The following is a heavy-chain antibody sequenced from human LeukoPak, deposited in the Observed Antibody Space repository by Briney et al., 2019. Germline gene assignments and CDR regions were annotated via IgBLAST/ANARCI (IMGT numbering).Heavy chain of an antibody. Sequence: GGSLRLSCVASGVSVSNNFISWVRQAPGKGLQWVSVIYTGDTPRYADSVKGRFTISRDNAKNSLYLQMNSLRVEDSAVYYCASETDTTMRDWGQGTLVTVSS. V-gene: IGHV3-53*01. D-gene: IGHD5-18*01. J-gene: IGHJ4*02. CDR3: ASETDTTMRD. CDR2: IYTGDTP. CDR1: GVSVSNNF.